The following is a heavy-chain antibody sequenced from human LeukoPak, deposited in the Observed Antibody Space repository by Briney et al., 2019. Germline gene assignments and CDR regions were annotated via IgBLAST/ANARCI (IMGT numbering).Heavy chain of an antibody. J-gene: IGHJ6*02. CDR3: ARDLESDGSGSYFRSAGTMDV. Sequence: GGSLRLSCAASGFTFSSYWMSWVRQAPGKGLEWVANIKQDGSEKYYVDSVKGRFTISRDNAKNSLYLQMNSLRAEDTAVYYCARDLESDGSGSYFRSAGTMDVWGQGTTVTVSS. V-gene: IGHV3-7*01. D-gene: IGHD3-10*01. CDR2: IKQDGSEK. CDR1: GFTFSSYW.